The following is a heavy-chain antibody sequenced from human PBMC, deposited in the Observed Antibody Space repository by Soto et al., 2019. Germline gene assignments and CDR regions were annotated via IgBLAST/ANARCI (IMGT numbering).Heavy chain of an antibody. D-gene: IGHD1-26*01. CDR2: IIPILDIT. J-gene: IGHJ4*02. V-gene: IGHV1-69*02. CDR1: GDTFSTYP. CDR3: TCVVVGATNLPPDY. Sequence: GASVKVSCKTSGDTFSTYPITWVRQAPGQGLEWVGRIIPILDITDSSQMFQGRVTITTDKSTNTAYMELSGLRSEDTAVYYCTCVVVGATNLPPDYWGQGTLVTVSS.